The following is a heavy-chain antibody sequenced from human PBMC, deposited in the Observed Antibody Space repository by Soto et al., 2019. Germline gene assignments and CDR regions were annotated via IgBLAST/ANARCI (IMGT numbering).Heavy chain of an antibody. CDR3: ARGGLGRYSRAGIDY. D-gene: IGHD6-25*01. CDR1: GGSVSSGSYY. J-gene: IGHJ4*02. CDR2: IYYSGST. Sequence: SETLSLTCTVSGGSVSSGSYYWSWIRQPPGKGLEWIGYIYYSGSTNYNPSLKSRVTISVDTSKNQFSLKLSSVTAADTAVYYCARGGLGRYSRAGIDYWDQGTLVTVPS. V-gene: IGHV4-61*01.